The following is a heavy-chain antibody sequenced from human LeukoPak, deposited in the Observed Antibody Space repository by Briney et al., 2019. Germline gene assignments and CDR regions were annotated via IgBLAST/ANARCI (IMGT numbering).Heavy chain of an antibody. V-gene: IGHV1-69*06. J-gene: IGHJ4*02. CDR3: ARVAQHGTAGVRGVMPYDY. CDR2: IIPIFGTA. CDR1: GGTFSSYA. D-gene: IGHD3-10*01. Sequence: ASVKVSCKASGGTFSSYAISWVRQAPGQGLEWMGRIIPIFGTANYAQKFQGRVTITADKSTSTAYMGLSSLRSEDTAVYYCARVAQHGTAGVRGVMPYDYWGQGTLVTVSS.